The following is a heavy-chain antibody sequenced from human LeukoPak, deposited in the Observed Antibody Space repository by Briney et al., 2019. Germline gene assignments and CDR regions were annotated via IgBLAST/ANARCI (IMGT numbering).Heavy chain of an antibody. Sequence: ASVKVSCKASGYTFTGYYMHWVRQAPGQGLEWMGRINPNSGGTNYAQKFQGRVTMTRDTSISTAYMELSRLRSDDTAVYYCARDVGSWIGYYYYGMDVWGQRTTVTVSS. V-gene: IGHV1-2*06. D-gene: IGHD6-13*01. CDR3: ARDVGSWIGYYYYGMDV. CDR1: GYTFTGYY. CDR2: INPNSGGT. J-gene: IGHJ6*02.